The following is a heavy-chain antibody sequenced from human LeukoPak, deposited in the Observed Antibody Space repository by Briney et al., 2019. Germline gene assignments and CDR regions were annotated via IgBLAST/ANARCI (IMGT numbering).Heavy chain of an antibody. CDR1: GXSISSSH. CDR3: ARLCSSTSCYVSFDI. CDR2: ISYSGST. D-gene: IGHD2-2*01. V-gene: IGHV4-59*08. Sequence: SETLSLTCTVSGXSISSSHWSWIRQPPGKGLEWIGYISYSGSTNYNPSLRSRVTISKDTLKNQFSLKLSSVTAADTAVYYCARLCSSTSCYVSFDIWGQGTMVTVSS. J-gene: IGHJ3*02.